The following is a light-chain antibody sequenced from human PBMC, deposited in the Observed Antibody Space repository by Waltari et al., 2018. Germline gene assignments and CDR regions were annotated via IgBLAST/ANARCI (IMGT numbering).Light chain of an antibody. CDR1: SSDVGTYNR. J-gene: IGLJ2*01. CDR2: EVS. CDR3: SSYTPSATLL. Sequence: QSALTPPPSVSGSPGQSVTISFSGTSSDVGTYNRVSWYQQPPGTAPKPIIFEVSSRPSGVPDRFSGSKSGSTASLTISGLQTEDEGDYYCSSYTPSATLLFGGGTKLTVL. V-gene: IGLV2-18*02.